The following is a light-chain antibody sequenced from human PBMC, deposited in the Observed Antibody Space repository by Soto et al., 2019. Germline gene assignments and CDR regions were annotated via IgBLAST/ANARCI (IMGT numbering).Light chain of an antibody. CDR2: GAS. J-gene: IGKJ1*01. CDR1: QSVSSY. CDR3: QQYNNWPRT. V-gene: IGKV3-15*01. Sequence: EIVLTQSPATLCLSPGERATLSCRASQSVSSYLAWYQQKPGQAPRLLIYGASTRATSIPARVGGSGSGTEFTLTISSLQSEDFAVYYCQQYNNWPRTFGQGTRVDI.